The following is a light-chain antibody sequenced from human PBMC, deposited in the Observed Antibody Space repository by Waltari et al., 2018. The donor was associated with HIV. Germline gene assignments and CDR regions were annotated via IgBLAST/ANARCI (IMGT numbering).Light chain of an antibody. CDR3: QQYDSVPVT. CDR1: QDISRY. Sequence: DIQMTQSPSSLSASVGDRVTITCQASQDISRYLNWYQQKPGKAPKLLIYDASDLETGVPSRFSGSGSGTNFSFTISSLQPADIATYYCQQYDSVPVTFGPGTKVEIK. J-gene: IGKJ3*01. CDR2: DAS. V-gene: IGKV1-33*01.